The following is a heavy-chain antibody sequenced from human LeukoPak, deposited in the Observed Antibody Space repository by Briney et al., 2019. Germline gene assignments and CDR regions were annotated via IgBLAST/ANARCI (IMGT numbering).Heavy chain of an antibody. J-gene: IGHJ4*02. CDR3: ARGGMVMSPFDY. CDR2: INPSGGST. Sequence: ASVTVSFTASGYTFTIYYMHWVRQAPGQGLEWMGIINPSGGSTSYAQKFQGRVTMTRDTSTSTVYMELSSLRSEDTAVYYCARGGMVMSPFDYWGQGTLVTVSS. CDR1: GYTFTIYY. V-gene: IGHV1-46*01. D-gene: IGHD5-18*01.